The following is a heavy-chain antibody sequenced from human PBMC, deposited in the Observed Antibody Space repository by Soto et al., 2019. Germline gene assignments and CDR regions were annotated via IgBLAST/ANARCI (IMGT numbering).Heavy chain of an antibody. D-gene: IGHD6-6*01. CDR3: ARGQVEQLVYYYYGMDV. CDR2: IYYSGST. V-gene: IGHV4-39*01. Sequence: PSETLSLTCTVSGGSISSSSYYWGWIRQPPGKGLEWIGSIYYSGSTNYNPSLKSRVTISVDTSKNQFSLKLSSVTAADTAVYYCARGQVEQLVYYYYGMDVWGQGTTVTVSS. CDR1: GGSISSSSYY. J-gene: IGHJ6*02.